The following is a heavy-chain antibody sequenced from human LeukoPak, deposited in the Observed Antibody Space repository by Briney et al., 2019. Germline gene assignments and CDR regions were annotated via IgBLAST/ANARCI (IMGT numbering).Heavy chain of an antibody. CDR1: GDSISIINW. J-gene: IGHJ4*02. Sequence: SGTLSLTCAVSGDSISIINWWSWVRQTPGKGLEWIGYIYHSGSTNYNPSLKSRVTISVDTSQNQFYLKLSSVTAADTAVYYCARDGYSGSDALWGQGTLVTVSS. CDR2: IYHSGST. CDR3: ARDGYSGSDAL. V-gene: IGHV4-4*02. D-gene: IGHD5-12*01.